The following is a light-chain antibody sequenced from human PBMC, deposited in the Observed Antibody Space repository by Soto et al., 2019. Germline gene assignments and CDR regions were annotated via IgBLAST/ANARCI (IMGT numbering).Light chain of an antibody. CDR2: DTS. V-gene: IGKV3-15*01. Sequence: EVVMRQSPATLSVSPGEGATLYCRASQVIGDTLAWYQHKPGQTPRLLIYDTSTRATGVLTRFSGSRSGAEFTLTINSLQSEDFAVYYCQPYNNWPLTFGGGTKVEIK. J-gene: IGKJ4*01. CDR3: QPYNNWPLT. CDR1: QVIGDT.